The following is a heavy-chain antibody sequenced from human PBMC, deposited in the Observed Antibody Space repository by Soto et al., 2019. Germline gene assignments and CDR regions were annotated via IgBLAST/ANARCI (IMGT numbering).Heavy chain of an antibody. CDR1: GFTFDDYA. V-gene: IGHV3-9*01. Sequence: GGSLRLSCAASGFTFDDYAMHWVRQAPGKGLEWVSGISWNSGSIGYADSVKGRFTISRDNAKNSLYLQMNSLRAEDTALYYCAKDIYGLTGDLSYMDVWGKGTTVTVSS. CDR2: ISWNSGSI. D-gene: IGHD7-27*01. CDR3: AKDIYGLTGDLSYMDV. J-gene: IGHJ6*03.